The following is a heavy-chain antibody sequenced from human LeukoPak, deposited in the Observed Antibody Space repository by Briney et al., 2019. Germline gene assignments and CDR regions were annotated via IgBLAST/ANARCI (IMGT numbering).Heavy chain of an antibody. CDR1: GYTFTGYY. Sequence: ASVKVSCKASGYTFTGYYMHWVRQAPGQGLEWMGWINPNSGGTNYAQKFQGRVTMTRDTSISTAYMELSRLRSDDTAVHYCARDRPYYYDSSGKRYYYYYGMDVWGQGTTVTVSS. V-gene: IGHV1-2*02. CDR3: ARDRPYYYDSSGKRYYYYYGMDV. J-gene: IGHJ6*02. CDR2: INPNSGGT. D-gene: IGHD3-22*01.